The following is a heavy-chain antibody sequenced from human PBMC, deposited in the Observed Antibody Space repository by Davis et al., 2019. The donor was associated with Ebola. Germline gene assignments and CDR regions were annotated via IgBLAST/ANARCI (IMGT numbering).Heavy chain of an antibody. Sequence: GGSLRLSCAASGFTFSSYWMSWVRQAPGKGLEWVAVIWYNGGTKYYADSVKGRFTISRDNSQNTLYLQMNSLRAGDTAVYYCARVNSHCTNGVCYWDYYYGMDVWGQGTTVTVSS. CDR3: ARVNSHCTNGVCYWDYYYGMDV. CDR2: IWYNGGTK. J-gene: IGHJ6*02. V-gene: IGHV3-33*08. D-gene: IGHD2-8*01. CDR1: GFTFSSYW.